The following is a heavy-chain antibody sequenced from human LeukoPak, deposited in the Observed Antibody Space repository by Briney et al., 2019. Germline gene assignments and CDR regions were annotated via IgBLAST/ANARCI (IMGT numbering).Heavy chain of an antibody. Sequence: SETLSLTCTVSGGSISSYYWSWIRQPPGKGLEWIGYIYYSGSTNYNPSLKSRVNISVDTYKNQFSLKLSSVTAADTAVYYCARWRIYSGSYEHYWGQGTLVTVSS. CDR2: IYYSGST. CDR3: ARWRIYSGSYEHY. CDR1: GGSISSYY. V-gene: IGHV4-59*01. D-gene: IGHD1-26*01. J-gene: IGHJ4*02.